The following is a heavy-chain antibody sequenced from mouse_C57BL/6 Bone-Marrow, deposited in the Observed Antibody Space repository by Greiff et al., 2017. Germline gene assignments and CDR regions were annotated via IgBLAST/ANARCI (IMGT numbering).Heavy chain of an antibody. V-gene: IGHV1-63*01. CDR2: IYPGGGYT. CDR1: GYTFTNYW. CDR3: ARGVTYFDY. D-gene: IGHD2-5*01. J-gene: IGHJ2*01. Sequence: VKLQESGAELVRPGTSVKMSCKASGYTFTNYWIGWAKQRPGHGLEWIGDIYPGGGYTNYNEKFKGKATLTADKSSSTAYMQFSSLTSEDSAIYYCARGVTYFDYWGQGTTLTVSS.